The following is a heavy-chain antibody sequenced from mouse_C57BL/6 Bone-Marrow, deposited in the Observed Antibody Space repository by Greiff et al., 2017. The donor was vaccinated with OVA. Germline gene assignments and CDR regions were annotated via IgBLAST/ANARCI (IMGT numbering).Heavy chain of an antibody. J-gene: IGHJ2*01. CDR2: IDPENGDT. CDR3: TTWGNFLYYFDY. CDR1: GFNIKDDY. D-gene: IGHD2-1*01. Sequence: VQLQQSGAELVRPGASVKLSCTASGFNIKDDYMHWVKQRPEQGLEWIGWIDPENGDTEYASKFQGKATITADTSSNTAYLQLSSLTSEDTAVYYCTTWGNFLYYFDYWGQGTTLTVSS. V-gene: IGHV14-4*01.